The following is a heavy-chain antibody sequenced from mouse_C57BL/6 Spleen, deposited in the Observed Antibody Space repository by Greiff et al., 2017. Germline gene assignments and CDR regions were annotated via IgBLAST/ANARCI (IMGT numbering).Heavy chain of an antibody. V-gene: IGHV3-6*01. Sequence: EVQVVESGPGLVKPSQSLSLTCSVTGYSITSGYYWNWIRQFPGNKLEWMGYISYDGSNNSNPSLKNRISITRDTSKNQFFLKLHSVTTEDTATYYCARDGDYGPFAYWCQGTLVTVSA. D-gene: IGHD1-1*02. CDR2: ISYDGSN. J-gene: IGHJ3*01. CDR1: GYSITSGYY. CDR3: ARDGDYGPFAY.